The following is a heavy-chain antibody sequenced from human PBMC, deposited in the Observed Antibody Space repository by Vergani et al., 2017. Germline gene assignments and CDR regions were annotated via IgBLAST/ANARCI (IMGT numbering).Heavy chain of an antibody. CDR3: ARGGGSPYSSGWGIDY. Sequence: QVQLQESGPGLVKPSETLSLTCTVSGGSISSYYWSWIRQPPGKGLEWIGYIYYSGSTNYNPSLKSRVTISVDKSKNQFSLKLSSVTAADTAVYYCARGGGSPYSSGWGIDYWGQGTLVTVSS. V-gene: IGHV4-59*08. J-gene: IGHJ4*02. CDR1: GGSISSYY. D-gene: IGHD6-19*01. CDR2: IYYSGST.